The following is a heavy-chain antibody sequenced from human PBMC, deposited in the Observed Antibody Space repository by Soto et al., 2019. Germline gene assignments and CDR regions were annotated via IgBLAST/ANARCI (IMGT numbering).Heavy chain of an antibody. J-gene: IGHJ6*03. V-gene: IGHV3-11*01. CDR2: ISSSGSTI. CDR3: ARALSDDILFGYRTEAAYYYYYYMDV. D-gene: IGHD3-9*01. Sequence: PGGSLRLSCAASGFTFSDYYMSWIRQAPGKGLEWVSYISSSGSTIYYADSVKGRFTISRDNAKNSLYLQMNSLRAEDTAVYYCARALSDDILFGYRTEAAYYYYYYMDVWGKGTTVTVSS. CDR1: GFTFSDYY.